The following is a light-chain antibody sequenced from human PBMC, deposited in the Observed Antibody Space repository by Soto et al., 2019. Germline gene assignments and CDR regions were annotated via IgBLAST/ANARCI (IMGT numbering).Light chain of an antibody. V-gene: IGKV3D-15*01. J-gene: IGKJ1*01. CDR1: QSVSNN. Sequence: EIVLTQSPGTLSLSHGERANLSCRASQSVSNNYLAWYQQKPGQAPRLLIYGASNRATGIPDRFSGSGSGTDFTLTITSLQSEDFGVYYCHQHNNWWTFGQGTKVDIK. CDR3: HQHNNWWT. CDR2: GAS.